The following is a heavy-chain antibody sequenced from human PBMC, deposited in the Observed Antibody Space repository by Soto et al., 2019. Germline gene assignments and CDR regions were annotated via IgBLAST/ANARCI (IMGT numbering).Heavy chain of an antibody. CDR1: GFTFSSYG. J-gene: IGHJ6*02. CDR3: ATGTWELMGSYYDMDV. V-gene: IGHV3-33*01. Sequence: QVQLVESGGGVVQPGRSLRLSCAASGFTFSSYGMHWVRQAPGKGLGWVAVIWYDGSNKYHAASVKGRFTISRDNSNDTVYLQMSSPKDEDTAVYYCATGTWELMGSYYDMDVWGQGTTVTVSS. D-gene: IGHD2-8*01. CDR2: IWYDGSNK.